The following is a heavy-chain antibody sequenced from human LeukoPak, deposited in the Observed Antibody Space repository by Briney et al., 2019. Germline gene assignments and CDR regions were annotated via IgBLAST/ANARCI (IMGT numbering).Heavy chain of an antibody. CDR3: AKPLEKYTYGGNFDY. CDR2: ISSSADST. Sequence: TGGSLRLSCEASGFTFSSYAMSWVRQAPGKGLAWVSVISSSADSTYYADSVKGRFTISRDNSKNTLYLQMNNLRAEDTAVYYCAKPLEKYTYGGNFDYWGQGILVT. CDR1: GFTFSSYA. D-gene: IGHD4-23*01. V-gene: IGHV3-23*01. J-gene: IGHJ4*02.